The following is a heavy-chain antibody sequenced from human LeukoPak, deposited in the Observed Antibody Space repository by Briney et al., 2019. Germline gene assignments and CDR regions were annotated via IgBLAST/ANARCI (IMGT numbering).Heavy chain of an antibody. CDR1: GYXFTVHY. J-gene: IGHJ4*02. D-gene: IGHD6-13*01. V-gene: IGHV1-2*02. CDR3: VRDSSSWYRYYRGVY. Sequence: ASVRVSCKSSGYXFTVHYMHWVRQAPGQGPEWMGWINPNSGGTNYALKFQGRVTMTSDTSISTAYMELRRLRSDDTAVYYCVRDSSSWYRYYRGVYWGQGTLVTVSS. CDR2: INPNSGGT.